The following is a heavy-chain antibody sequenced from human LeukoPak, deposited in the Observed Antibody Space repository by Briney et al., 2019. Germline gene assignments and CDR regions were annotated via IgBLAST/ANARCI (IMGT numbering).Heavy chain of an antibody. CDR1: GFTFSSYA. CDR2: ISGSGGST. D-gene: IGHD3-10*01. Sequence: QSGGSLRLSCAASGFTFSSYAMSWVRQAPGKGLEWVSAISGSGGSTYYADSVKGRFTISRDNSKNTLYLQMNSLRAEDTAVYYCATRPNLYYYGSGSYMDYWGQGTLVTVSS. V-gene: IGHV3-23*01. J-gene: IGHJ4*02. CDR3: ATRPNLYYYGSGSYMDY.